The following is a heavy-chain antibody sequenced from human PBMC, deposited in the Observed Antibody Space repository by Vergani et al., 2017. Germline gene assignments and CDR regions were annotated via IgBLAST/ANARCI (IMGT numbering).Heavy chain of an antibody. CDR2: IRSKANSYAT. D-gene: IGHD6-19*01. Sequence: EVQLVESGGGLVQPGGSLKLSCAASGFTFSGSAMHWVRQASGKGLEWVGRIRSKANSYATAYAASVKGRFTISRDDSKNTAYLQMNSLKTEDTAVYYCTRHGAGSGMGGDYWGQGTLVTVSS. J-gene: IGHJ4*02. CDR1: GFTFSGSA. CDR3: TRHGAGSGMGGDY. V-gene: IGHV3-73*02.